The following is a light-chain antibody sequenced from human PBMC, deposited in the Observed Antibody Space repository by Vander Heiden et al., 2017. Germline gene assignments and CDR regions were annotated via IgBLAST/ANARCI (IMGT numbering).Light chain of an antibody. CDR2: AAS. Sequence: DIQMTQSPSSLSASVGDRVTITCRASQSISSYLNWYQQKPGKAPKILIYAASSLQSGVPSRFSGGRSGAEFSLTISSLQPEDFATYYCRQSYSTPLTFGGGTRVEIK. J-gene: IGKJ4*01. V-gene: IGKV1-39*01. CDR3: RQSYSTPLT. CDR1: QSISSY.